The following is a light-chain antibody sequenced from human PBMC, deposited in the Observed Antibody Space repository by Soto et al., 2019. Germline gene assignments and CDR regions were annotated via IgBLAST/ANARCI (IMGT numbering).Light chain of an antibody. J-gene: IGKJ2*01. V-gene: IGKV1-8*01. CDR2: GAS. CDR1: QGISSY. Sequence: AIRMTQSPSSFSASTGDRVTITCRASQGISSYLAWYQQKPGKAPKLLIYGASTLQSGVPSRFSGSGSGTDFTLTISCLQSEDFAIYYWQQYYSYPYTFGQGTKLEIK. CDR3: QQYYSYPYT.